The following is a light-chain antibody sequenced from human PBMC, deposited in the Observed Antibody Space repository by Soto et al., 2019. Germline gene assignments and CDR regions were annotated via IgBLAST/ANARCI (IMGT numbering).Light chain of an antibody. V-gene: IGKV3-15*01. J-gene: IGKJ5*01. Sequence: EIVMTQSTATLSVSPGERAALSCRASQSVSSNLAWYQQKPGQAPRLLIYGASTRATAIPARFSGSGSGTEFTLTISSLQSEDFAVYYCQQYNNWPITFGQGTRLAVK. CDR3: QQYNNWPIT. CDR2: GAS. CDR1: QSVSSN.